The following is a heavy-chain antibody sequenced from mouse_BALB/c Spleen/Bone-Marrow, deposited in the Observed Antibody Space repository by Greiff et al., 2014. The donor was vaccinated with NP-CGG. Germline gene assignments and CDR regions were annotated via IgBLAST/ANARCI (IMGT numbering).Heavy chain of an antibody. V-gene: IGHV14-3*02. Sequence: EVQLQQSGAELVKPGASVKLSCTASGFNIKDTYMHWVKQRPEQGLEWIGRIDPANGNTKYDPKFQGKATMTADTSSNTAYLQLSSLTSEDTAVYYFARYYYGNSYFDYWGQGTTLTVSS. CDR2: IDPANGNT. J-gene: IGHJ2*01. CDR1: GFNIKDTY. CDR3: ARYYYGNSYFDY. D-gene: IGHD1-1*01.